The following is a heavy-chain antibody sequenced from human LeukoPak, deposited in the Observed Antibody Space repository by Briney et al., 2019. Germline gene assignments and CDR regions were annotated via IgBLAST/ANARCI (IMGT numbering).Heavy chain of an antibody. J-gene: IGHJ4*02. D-gene: IGHD1-1*01. CDR3: AREVAFTTPFDY. Sequence: ASVKVSCRASGYTFTSYYMHWVRQAPGQGLEWMGIINPSGGSTSYAQKFQDRVTVTRDTSTSTVYMELSSLRSEDTAVYYCAREVAFTTPFDYWGQGTLVTVSS. V-gene: IGHV1-46*01. CDR1: GYTFTSYY. CDR2: INPSGGST.